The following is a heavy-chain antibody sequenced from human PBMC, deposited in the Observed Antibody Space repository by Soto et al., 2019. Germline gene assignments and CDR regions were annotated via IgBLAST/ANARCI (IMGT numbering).Heavy chain of an antibody. J-gene: IGHJ5*02. CDR1: GGTISGYY. CDR3: ARGQRFSDWFDP. Sequence: SETLSLTCSVSGGTISGYYWTWIRQPAGKGLEWIGRIYSSVNTKYNASLQSRVTMSLDTSNNQFSLRLTSVTAADTAVYFCARGQRFSDWFDPWGQGTLVTVSS. D-gene: IGHD3-3*01. CDR2: IYSSVNT. V-gene: IGHV4-4*07.